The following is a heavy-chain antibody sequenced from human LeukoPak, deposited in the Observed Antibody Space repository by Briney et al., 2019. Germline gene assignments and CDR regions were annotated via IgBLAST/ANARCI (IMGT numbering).Heavy chain of an antibody. CDR1: GFTFSSHW. Sequence: PGGSLRLSCAASGFTFSSHWMHWVRQAPGKGLVWVSRINTDGSSTTYADYVKGRFTISRDNSKNTLYLQMNSLRAEDTAVYYRAIENRLTTLDYWGQGTLVTVSS. J-gene: IGHJ4*02. CDR2: INTDGSST. V-gene: IGHV3-74*01. D-gene: IGHD4-11*01. CDR3: AIENRLTTLDY.